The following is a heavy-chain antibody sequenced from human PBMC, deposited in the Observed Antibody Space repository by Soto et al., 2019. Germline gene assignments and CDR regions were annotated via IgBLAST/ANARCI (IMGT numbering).Heavy chain of an antibody. CDR2: IYYAGTT. J-gene: IGHJ5*02. CDR1: GGSIRPYC. Sequence: SETLSLSCTVSGGSIRPYCWSWVRQPPGKGLEWVGDIYYAGTTSSNPSLKSRVTISLETSKSQFSPRLSSVTAADTAVHYCVTNDWSRFDPWGPRTLLTVSS. V-gene: IGHV4-59*08. CDR3: VTNDWSRFDP. D-gene: IGHD3-9*01.